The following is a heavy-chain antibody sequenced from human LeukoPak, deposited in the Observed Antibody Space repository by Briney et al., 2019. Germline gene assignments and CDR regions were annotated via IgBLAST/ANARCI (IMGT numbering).Heavy chain of an antibody. CDR3: AREMGY. Sequence: PGGSLRLSCAASGFTFSSYSMNWVRQAPGKGLEWVSYISSYSGTISYADSVKGRFAISRDNAKNSLYLQMNRLRDEDTAIYYCAREMGYWGQGTLVTVSS. CDR1: GFTFSSYS. V-gene: IGHV3-48*02. CDR2: ISSYSGTI. D-gene: IGHD5-24*01. J-gene: IGHJ4*02.